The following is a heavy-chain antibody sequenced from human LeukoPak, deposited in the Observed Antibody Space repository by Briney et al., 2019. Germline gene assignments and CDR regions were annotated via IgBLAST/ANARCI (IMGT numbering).Heavy chain of an antibody. CDR2: IIPIFGTA. J-gene: IGHJ4*02. Sequence: GASVKVSCKASGGTFSSYAISRVRQAPGQGLEWMGGIIPIFGTANYAQKFQGRVTITADESTSTAYMELSSLRSEDTAVYYCATIHDYGDYNFDYWGQGTLVTVSS. CDR1: GGTFSSYA. CDR3: ATIHDYGDYNFDY. V-gene: IGHV1-69*13. D-gene: IGHD4-17*01.